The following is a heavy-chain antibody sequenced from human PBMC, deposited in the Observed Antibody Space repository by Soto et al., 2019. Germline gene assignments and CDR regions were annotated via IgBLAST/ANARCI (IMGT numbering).Heavy chain of an antibody. J-gene: IGHJ3*02. D-gene: IGHD2-21*02. CDR2: ISSSGSTI. V-gene: IGHV3-11*01. CDR1: EFTFSDYF. CDR3: ARVTEAYCGGDCYVTDAFDI. Sequence: KPGGSLRLSCAASEFTFSDYFMAWIRQPPGKGLEWLSYISSSGSTIYYADSVKGRFTISRDNAKNSLYLQMNSLRAEDTALYYCARVTEAYCGGDCYVTDAFDIWGQGTMVTVSS.